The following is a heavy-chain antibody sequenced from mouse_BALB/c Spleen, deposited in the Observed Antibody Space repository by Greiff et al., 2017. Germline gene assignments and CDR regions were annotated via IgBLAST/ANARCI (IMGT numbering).Heavy chain of an antibody. CDR1: GFTFSSFG. D-gene: IGHD2-12*01. CDR2: ISSGSSTI. CDR3: ASGIYDNYAMDY. Sequence: DVMLVESGGGLVQPGGSRKLSCAASGFTFSSFGMHWVRQAPEKGLEWVAYISSGSSTIYYADTVKGRFTISRDNPKNTLFLQMTSLRSEDTAMYYCASGIYDNYAMDYWGQGTSVTVSS. J-gene: IGHJ4*01. V-gene: IGHV5-17*02.